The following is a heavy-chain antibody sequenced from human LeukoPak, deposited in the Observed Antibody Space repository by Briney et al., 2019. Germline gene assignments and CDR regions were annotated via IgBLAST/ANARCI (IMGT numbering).Heavy chain of an antibody. CDR1: GFTVITSY. Sequence: AGGSLRLSCAASGFTVITSYMSWVRQAPGKGLEWVSSISSSSSYIYYADSVKGRFTISRDNAKNSLYLQMNSLRAEDTAVYYCARASAGIAAAGTDYWGQGTLVTVSS. J-gene: IGHJ4*02. CDR3: ARASAGIAAAGTDY. D-gene: IGHD6-13*01. V-gene: IGHV3-21*01. CDR2: ISSSSSYI.